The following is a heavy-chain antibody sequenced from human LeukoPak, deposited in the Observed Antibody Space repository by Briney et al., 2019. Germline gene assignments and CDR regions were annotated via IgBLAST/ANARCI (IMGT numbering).Heavy chain of an antibody. J-gene: IGHJ5*02. CDR2: INPNSGGT. V-gene: IGHV1-2*02. CDR3: ARAGGRSWFDP. CDR1: GYSFNDKY. Sequence: ALVKVSCKASGYSFNDKYLHWVRQAPGQGLEWMGSINPNSGGTNYAQKFQGRVTMTTDTSMSTAYMELSRLTSDDTAVYYCARAGGRSWFDPWGQGTLVTVSS.